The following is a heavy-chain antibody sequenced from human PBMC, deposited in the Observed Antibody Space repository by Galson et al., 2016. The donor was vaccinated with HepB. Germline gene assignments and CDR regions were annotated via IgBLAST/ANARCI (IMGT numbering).Heavy chain of an antibody. V-gene: IGHV3-7*03. J-gene: IGHJ1*01. CDR3: AKGLQVDKAMVGAY. Sequence: SLRLSCAASGFIFTKYWMAWVRQAPGKGLEWVANINEDGRKTYYGDSVKGRFIISRDNARNSMHLQMNSLRADDTAVYYCAKGLQVDKAMVGAYWGQGTLVTVAS. CDR2: INEDGRKT. CDR1: GFIFTKYW. D-gene: IGHD5-18*01.